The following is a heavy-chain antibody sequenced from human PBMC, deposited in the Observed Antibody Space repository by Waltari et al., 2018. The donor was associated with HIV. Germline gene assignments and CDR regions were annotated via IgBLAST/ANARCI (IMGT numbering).Heavy chain of an antibody. CDR2: IYYSGSA. Sequence: QVQLQESGPGLVKPSQTLSLTCTVSGVSITRGYSYWNWIRQSPGKGLEWIGNIYYSGSAYYSPSLKSRVSISVDTSKNQFFLRLHSVTAADTAVYFCARLYGDYGKRYYYGLDVWGQGTTVTVSS. J-gene: IGHJ6*02. V-gene: IGHV4-30-4*08. CDR3: ARLYGDYGKRYYYGLDV. CDR1: GVSITRGYSY. D-gene: IGHD4-17*01.